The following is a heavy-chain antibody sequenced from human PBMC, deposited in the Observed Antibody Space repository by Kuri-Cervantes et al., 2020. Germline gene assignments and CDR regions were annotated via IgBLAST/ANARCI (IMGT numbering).Heavy chain of an antibody. J-gene: IGHJ3*02. Sequence: SETLSLTCTVSGGSISSHYWSWIRQPPGKGLEWIGYINYSGSTNYNPSLKSRVSISVDTSRNQFSLNLSSVTDADTAVYYCARGVGVLWFGELSHAFDIWGQGTMVTVSS. CDR1: GGSISSHY. CDR3: ARGVGVLWFGELSHAFDI. CDR2: INYSGST. V-gene: IGHV4-59*11. D-gene: IGHD3-10*01.